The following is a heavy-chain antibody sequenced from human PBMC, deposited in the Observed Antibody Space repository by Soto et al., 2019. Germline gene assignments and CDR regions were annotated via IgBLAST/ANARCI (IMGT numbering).Heavy chain of an antibody. CDR2: ISGSADGT. D-gene: IGHD3-3*01. J-gene: IGHJ3*01. CDR3: AQDTVGGYRFWSCCYSDGLDV. Sequence: EVKLLESGGGLAQPGGSLRLSCVGSGFTFDSYAISWVRQAPGERLQWIAAISGSADGTDYAHSVRGRFTISRDNAKKTVHLHTDTLRVADTALYFCAQDTVGGYRFWSCCYSDGLDVWGQGTLVTVS. V-gene: IGHV3-23*01. CDR1: GFTFDSYA.